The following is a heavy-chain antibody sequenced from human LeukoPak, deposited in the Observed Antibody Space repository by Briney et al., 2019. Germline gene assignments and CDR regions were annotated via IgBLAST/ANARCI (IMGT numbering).Heavy chain of an antibody. J-gene: IGHJ4*02. Sequence: SETLSLTCAVYGGSFSGYYWSWIRQPPGKGLEWIGEINHSGSTNYNPSLKSRVTISVDTSKNQFSLKLSSVTAADTAVYYCASRGTTVTPFWGQGTLVTVSS. CDR1: GGSFSGYY. CDR2: INHSGST. D-gene: IGHD4-17*01. V-gene: IGHV4-34*01. CDR3: ASRGTTVTPF.